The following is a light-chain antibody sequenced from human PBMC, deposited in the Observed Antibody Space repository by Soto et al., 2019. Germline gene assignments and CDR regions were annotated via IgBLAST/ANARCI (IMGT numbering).Light chain of an antibody. CDR3: GTWDSSLGAWV. Sequence: QSVLTQPPSASAAPGQKVTISCSGSSSNIGKNYVSWYRQLPGTAPKLLIYDNSERPPGIPDRFSASKSGTSATLGITGLQTGDEADYYCGTWDSSLGAWVFGGGTKLTVL. V-gene: IGLV1-51*01. J-gene: IGLJ3*02. CDR2: DNS. CDR1: SSNIGKNY.